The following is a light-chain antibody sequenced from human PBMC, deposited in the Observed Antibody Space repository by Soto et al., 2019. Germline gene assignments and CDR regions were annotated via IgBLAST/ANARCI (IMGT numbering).Light chain of an antibody. CDR3: QHFNNWPPKYT. CDR1: QSVDIS. V-gene: IGKV3-15*01. Sequence: EIVLTQSPATLSVSPGERVTLSCRASQSVDISLAWYQQKPGQAPRLLIYGTSTRATGIPARFSGSGSGTEFTLTISSLQSEDFAVYYCQHFNNWPPKYTFGQGTRLEIK. J-gene: IGKJ2*01. CDR2: GTS.